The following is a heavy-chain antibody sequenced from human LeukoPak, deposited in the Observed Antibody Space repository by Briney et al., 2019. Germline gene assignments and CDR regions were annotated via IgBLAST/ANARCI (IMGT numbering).Heavy chain of an antibody. CDR3: VRDGPFGSGTFGY. CDR2: IKVDGSEK. Sequence: GGSLRLSCVASGFSFSRSWMSWVRQAPGKGLEWVANIKVDGSEKHYLDSVEGRFIISRDNAKNSVHLQMNSLRAEDTAEYYCVRDGPFGSGTFGYWGQGTLV. J-gene: IGHJ4*02. D-gene: IGHD3-10*01. V-gene: IGHV3-7*01. CDR1: GFSFSRSW.